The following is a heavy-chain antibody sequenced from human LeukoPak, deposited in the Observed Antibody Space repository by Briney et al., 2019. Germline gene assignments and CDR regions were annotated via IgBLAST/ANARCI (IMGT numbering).Heavy chain of an antibody. D-gene: IGHD6-13*01. J-gene: IGHJ5*02. CDR1: GLTFSSYG. CDR3: AKDRGDSSSWFDP. CDR2: ISYDGSNK. Sequence: PGGSLRLSCAASGLTFSSYGMHWVRQAPGKGLEWVAVISYDGSNKYYADSVKGRFTISRDNSKNTLYLQMNSLRAEDTAVYYCAKDRGDSSSWFDPWGQGTLVTVSS. V-gene: IGHV3-30*18.